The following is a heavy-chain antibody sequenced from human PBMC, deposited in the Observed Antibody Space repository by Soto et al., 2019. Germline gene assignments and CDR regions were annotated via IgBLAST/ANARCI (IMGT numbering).Heavy chain of an antibody. V-gene: IGHV4-30-4*01. CDR3: ARVREETLYYYDSSGPFDY. J-gene: IGHJ4*02. CDR2: IYHSGIT. D-gene: IGHD3-22*01. CDR1: GGSISSGHDY. Sequence: SETVSLTCTLSGGSISSGHDYWRWIGQPPGAGLEWIGYIYHSGITYYNPSLKSRVTISVDTSKNQFSLNLSSVTAEDTAVYYCARVREETLYYYDSSGPFDYWGQGTLVTVSS.